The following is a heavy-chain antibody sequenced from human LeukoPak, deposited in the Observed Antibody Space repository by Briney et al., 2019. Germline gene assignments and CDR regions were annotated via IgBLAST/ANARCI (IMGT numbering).Heavy chain of an antibody. J-gene: IGHJ4*02. CDR3: ARRCSGGSCRARPLDY. Sequence: ASVKVSCKASGYTFTSYYMHWVRQAPGQGLEWMGIINPSGGSTSYAQKLQGRVTMTRDTSTSTVYMELSSLRSEDTAVYYCARRCSGGSCRARPLDYWGQGTLVTVSS. CDR1: GYTFTSYY. D-gene: IGHD2-15*01. V-gene: IGHV1-46*04. CDR2: INPSGGST.